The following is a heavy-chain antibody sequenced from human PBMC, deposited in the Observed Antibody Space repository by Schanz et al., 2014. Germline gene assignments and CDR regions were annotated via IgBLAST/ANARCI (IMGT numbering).Heavy chain of an antibody. Sequence: QVQLVQSGAEVKKPGSSVKVSCKASGGTFSSYAFSWVRQAPGQGLEWMGKIIPILGMENYAQKFQGRVTITADISTSTAYMDLSSLRSDETAVYYCARDIQYHYDTSGPVGAFDIWGQGTVVTVSS. V-gene: IGHV1-69*04. D-gene: IGHD3-22*01. J-gene: IGHJ3*02. CDR1: GGTFSSYA. CDR2: IIPILGME. CDR3: ARDIQYHYDTSGPVGAFDI.